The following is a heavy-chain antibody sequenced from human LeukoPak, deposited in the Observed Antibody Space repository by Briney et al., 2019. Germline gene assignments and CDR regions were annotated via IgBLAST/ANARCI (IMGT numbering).Heavy chain of an antibody. D-gene: IGHD3-22*01. CDR2: IYYSGST. V-gene: IGHV4-31*03. J-gene: IGHJ4*02. Sequence: PSQTLSLTCTVSGGSISSGGYYWSWIRQHPGKGLEWIGYIYYSGSTYYNPSLKSRVTISVDTSKNQFSLKLSSVTAADTAVCYCASWYYYDSSGYYLNDYWGQGTLVTVSS. CDR1: GGSISSGGYY. CDR3: ASWYYYDSSGYYLNDY.